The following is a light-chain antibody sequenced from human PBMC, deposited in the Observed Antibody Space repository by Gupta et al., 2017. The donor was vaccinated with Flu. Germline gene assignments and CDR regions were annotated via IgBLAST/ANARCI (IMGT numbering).Light chain of an antibody. J-gene: IGKJ2*01. CDR3: QQHNNGPLT. CDR1: QGVSSY. Sequence: PDTLSVSPGERATISCKASQGVSSYLAWYQQKPGQAPRLLIYDASSRATGIPSRFSGGGSGTDFIFTISSLEPEDFAGYYCQQHNNGPLTFGQGTKLEIK. CDR2: DAS. V-gene: IGKV3-11*01.